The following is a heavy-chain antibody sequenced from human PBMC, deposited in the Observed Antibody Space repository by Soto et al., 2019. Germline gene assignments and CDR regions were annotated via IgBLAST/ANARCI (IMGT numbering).Heavy chain of an antibody. Sequence: QVQLVKSGGGVIQPGRSLRLSCAASGFTFSSYGMHWVRQAPGKGLEWVAVIWYDGSNKYYADSVKGRFTISRDNSKNTLYLQMNSLRAEDTAVYYCARGENRVAGEWYFDLWGRGTLVTVSS. J-gene: IGHJ2*01. CDR2: IWYDGSNK. CDR3: ARGENRVAGEWYFDL. V-gene: IGHV3-33*01. CDR1: GFTFSSYG. D-gene: IGHD6-19*01.